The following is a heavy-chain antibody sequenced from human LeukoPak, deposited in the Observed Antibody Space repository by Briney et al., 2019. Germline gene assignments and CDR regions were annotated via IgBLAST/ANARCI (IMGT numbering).Heavy chain of an antibody. Sequence: PGGSLRLSCTASGFTFGDYAMSWVRQAPGKGLEWVGFIRSKAYGGTTEYAASVKGRFTISRDDSKSIAYLQMNSLKTEDTAVYYCTREGYSGYGFQAFDIWGQGTMVTVSP. D-gene: IGHD5-12*01. CDR1: GFTFGDYA. CDR2: IRSKAYGGTT. CDR3: TREGYSGYGFQAFDI. J-gene: IGHJ3*02. V-gene: IGHV3-49*04.